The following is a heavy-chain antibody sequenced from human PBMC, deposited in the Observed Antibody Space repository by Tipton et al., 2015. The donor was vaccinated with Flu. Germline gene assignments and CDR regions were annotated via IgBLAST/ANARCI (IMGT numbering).Heavy chain of an antibody. J-gene: IGHJ5*02. Sequence: TLSLTCAVYGGSFSGYYWSWIRQPPGKGLEWIGEINHGGSTNYNPSLKSRVTISVDTSKNQFSLKLSSVTAADTAVYYCARAPSGGASIAARPNWFDPWGEVPLFPV. D-gene: IGHD6-6*01. CDR2: INHGGST. CDR3: ARAPSGGASIAARPNWFDP. V-gene: IGHV4-34*01. CDR1: GGSFSGYY.